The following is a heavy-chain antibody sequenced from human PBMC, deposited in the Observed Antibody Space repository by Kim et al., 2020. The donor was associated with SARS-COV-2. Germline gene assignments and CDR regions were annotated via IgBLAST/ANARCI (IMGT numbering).Heavy chain of an antibody. D-gene: IGHD3-22*01. CDR3: ARTNYYDSSGSTYNWFDP. Sequence: ASVKVSCKASGYTFTSYGISWVRQAPGQGLEWMGWICAYNGNTNYAQKLQGRVTMTTDTSTSTAYMELRSLRSDDTAVYYCARTNYYDSSGSTYNWFDPWGQGTLVTVSS. CDR2: ICAYNGNT. V-gene: IGHV1-18*01. CDR1: GYTFTSYG. J-gene: IGHJ5*02.